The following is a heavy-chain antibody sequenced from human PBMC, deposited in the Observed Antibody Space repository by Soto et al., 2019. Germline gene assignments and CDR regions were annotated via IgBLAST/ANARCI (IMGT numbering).Heavy chain of an antibody. J-gene: IGHJ6*02. V-gene: IGHV1-8*01. CDR2: MNPNSGNT. Sequence: ASVKVSCKASGYTFTSYDINCERQATGQGLEWMGWMNPNSGNTGYAQKFQGRVTMTRNTSISTAYMELSSLRSEDTAVYYCARGSHYDFWSGYFYGMDVWGQGTTVTVSS. CDR3: ARGSHYDFWSGYFYGMDV. CDR1: GYTFTSYD. D-gene: IGHD3-3*01.